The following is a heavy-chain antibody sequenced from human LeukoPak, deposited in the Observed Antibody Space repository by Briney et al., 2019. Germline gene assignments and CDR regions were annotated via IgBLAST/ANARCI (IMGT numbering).Heavy chain of an antibody. V-gene: IGHV3-7*01. Sequence: GGSLRLSCAASGFTFSTYAMSWVRQAPGRGLEWVANIKEDGRVKQYVDSVKGRFTISRDNGEKSLYLQMNSLRAEDTAVYYCAREGTFHIDNWGQGTLVTVSS. CDR1: GFTFSTYA. CDR2: IKEDGRVK. J-gene: IGHJ4*02. CDR3: AREGTFHIDN. D-gene: IGHD3-22*01.